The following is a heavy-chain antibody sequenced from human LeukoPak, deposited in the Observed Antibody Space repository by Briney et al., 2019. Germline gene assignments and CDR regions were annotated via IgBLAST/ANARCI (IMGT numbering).Heavy chain of an antibody. CDR1: GYSFTSYW. D-gene: IGHD4-17*01. V-gene: IGHV5-51*01. Sequence: GESLKIYCKGSGYSFTSYWIGWVRQMPGKGLEWMGIIYPGDSDTRYSSSFQGKVTISGDKSISTAYLQWSSLKASDTAMYYCARQSAYGDYEDYGSQGTLVTAYS. CDR2: IYPGDSDT. J-gene: IGHJ4*02. CDR3: ARQSAYGDYEDY.